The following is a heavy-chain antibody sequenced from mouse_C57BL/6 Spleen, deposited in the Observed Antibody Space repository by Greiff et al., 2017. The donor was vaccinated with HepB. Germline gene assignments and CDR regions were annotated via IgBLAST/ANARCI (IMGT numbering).Heavy chain of an antibody. J-gene: IGHJ2*01. CDR2: ISSGSSTI. CDR3: ASSLNYYGYYFDY. V-gene: IGHV5-17*01. CDR1: GFTFSDYG. Sequence: EVQGVESGGGLVKPGGSLKLSCAASGFTFSDYGMHWVRQAPEKGLEWVAYISSGSSTIYYADTVKGRFTISRDNAKNTLFLQMTSLRSEDTAMYYCASSLNYYGYYFDYWGQGTTLTVSS. D-gene: IGHD1-2*01.